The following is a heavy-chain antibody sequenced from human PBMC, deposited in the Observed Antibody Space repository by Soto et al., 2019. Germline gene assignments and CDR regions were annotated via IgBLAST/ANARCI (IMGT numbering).Heavy chain of an antibody. V-gene: IGHV4-30-4*01. Sequence: SETLSPTCTVSGGSISRAALFWPWLRQPPGQGLEWLGYIYYSGTTYYNSSLKGRLIISIDTSRNQFSLSLNSVTAADTAVYFCAREPYLPMARNDFWGQGAQVTVSS. D-gene: IGHD3-10*01. CDR1: GGSISRAALF. CDR2: IYYSGTT. J-gene: IGHJ4*02. CDR3: AREPYLPMARNDF.